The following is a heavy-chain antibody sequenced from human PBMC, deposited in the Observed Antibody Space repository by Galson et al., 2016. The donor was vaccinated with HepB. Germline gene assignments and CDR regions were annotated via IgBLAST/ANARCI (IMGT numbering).Heavy chain of an antibody. V-gene: IGHV3-23*01. J-gene: IGHJ4*02. CDR3: AKRREPGYCSSTSCYFNY. CDR1: GFTFSSYA. D-gene: IGHD2-2*01. Sequence: SCAASGFTFSSYAMSWVRQAPGKGLEWVSAISGSGGSTYYADSVKGRFTISRDNSKNTLYLQMNSLRAEDTAVYYCAKRREPGYCSSTSCYFNYWGQGTLVTVSS. CDR2: ISGSGGST.